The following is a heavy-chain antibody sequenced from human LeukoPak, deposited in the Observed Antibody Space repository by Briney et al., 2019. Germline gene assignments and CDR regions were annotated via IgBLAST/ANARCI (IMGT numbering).Heavy chain of an antibody. V-gene: IGHV4-38-2*02. D-gene: IGHD2-2*02. CDR3: ARDGRYCSSTSCYTGAYFDY. Sequence: SETLSLTCAVSGYSISSGYYWGWIRQPPGKGLEWIGSIYHSGSTYYNPSLKSRVTISVDTSKNQFSLKLTSVTAADTAVYYGARDGRYCSSTSCYTGAYFDYWGQGTLVTVSS. CDR2: IYHSGST. J-gene: IGHJ4*02. CDR1: GYSISSGYY.